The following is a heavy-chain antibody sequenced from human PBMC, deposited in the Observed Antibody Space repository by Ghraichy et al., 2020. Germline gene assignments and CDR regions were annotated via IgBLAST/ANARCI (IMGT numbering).Heavy chain of an antibody. J-gene: IGHJ6*02. CDR1: GGFISSGSYY. Sequence: SETLSLTCTVSGGFISSGSYYWSWIRQPAGKGLEWIGRIYDSESSNYNPSLKSRVTISLDTSKNQFSLKLNSVTAADTAVYYCARTLNRGMDVWGQGTTVTVSS. CDR3: ARTLNRGMDV. D-gene: IGHD1-14*01. CDR2: IYDSESS. V-gene: IGHV4-61*02.